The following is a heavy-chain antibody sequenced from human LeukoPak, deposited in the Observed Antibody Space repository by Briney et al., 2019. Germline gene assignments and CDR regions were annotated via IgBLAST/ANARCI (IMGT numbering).Heavy chain of an antibody. CDR3: ARRHYDSSGSNISFDY. CDR1: GGSISSYY. J-gene: IGHJ4*02. V-gene: IGHV4-59*01. D-gene: IGHD3-22*01. CDR2: IYYSGST. Sequence: SETLSLTCTVSGGSISSYYWSWIRQPPGKGLEWIGYIYYSGSTNYNPSLKSRVTISVDTSKNQFSLKLSSVTAADTAVYYCARRHYDSSGSNISFDYWGQGTLVTVSS.